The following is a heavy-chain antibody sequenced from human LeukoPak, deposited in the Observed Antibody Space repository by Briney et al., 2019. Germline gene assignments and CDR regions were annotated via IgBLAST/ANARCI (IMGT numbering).Heavy chain of an antibody. V-gene: IGHV4-4*02. D-gene: IGHD6-6*01. CDR2: VYHDGGT. Sequence: SETLSLTCVVSGGSVSSSKWWSWVRQPPGKGLEWIGQVYHDGGTKYNPSLKSRVTILVDKSKNQFSLKLSSVTAADTAVYYCARVLSSIAARLRNYGMDVWGQGTTVTVSS. J-gene: IGHJ6*02. CDR3: ARVLSSIAARLRNYGMDV. CDR1: GGSVSSSKW.